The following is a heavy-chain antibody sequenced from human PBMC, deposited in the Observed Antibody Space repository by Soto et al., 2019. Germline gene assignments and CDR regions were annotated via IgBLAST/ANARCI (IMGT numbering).Heavy chain of an antibody. V-gene: IGHV4-31*03. Sequence: QVQLQESGPGLVKPSQTLSLTCTVSGGSISSGGYYWSWIRQHPGKGLEWIGYIYYSGSTYYNPSLQRRVTISVYTSKNQFSLKLSSVTAADTAVYYCARDRGGGSPWYYWGQGTLVTVSS. CDR3: ARDRGGGSPWYY. CDR2: IYYSGST. J-gene: IGHJ4*02. D-gene: IGHD2-15*01. CDR1: GGSISSGGYY.